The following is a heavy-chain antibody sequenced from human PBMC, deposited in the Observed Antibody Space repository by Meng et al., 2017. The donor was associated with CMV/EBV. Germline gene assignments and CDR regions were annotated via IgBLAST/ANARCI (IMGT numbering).Heavy chain of an antibody. V-gene: IGHV1-69*05. J-gene: IGHJ4*02. D-gene: IGHD6-19*01. CDR1: GGTFSSYA. CDR2: IVPIFGTT. CDR3: ARSSQWLLPNLDH. Sequence: SVKVSCKTSGGTFSSYAFIWVRQAPGQGLEWMAGIVPIFGTTDYAQKFQGRVTLTTDESTSTAYIELSSLTSEDTAVYYCARSSQWLLPNLDHWGQGTLVTVSS.